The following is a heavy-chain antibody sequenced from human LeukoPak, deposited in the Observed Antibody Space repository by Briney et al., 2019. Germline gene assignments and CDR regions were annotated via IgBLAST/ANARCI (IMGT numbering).Heavy chain of an antibody. CDR2: IKQDGSEK. CDR3: ARVGLGVRGVIITYYFDY. CDR1: GFTFSSYW. J-gene: IGHJ4*02. V-gene: IGHV3-7*01. D-gene: IGHD3-10*01. Sequence: GGSLRLSCAASGFTFSSYWMSWVRQAPGKGLEGVANIKQDGSEKYYVDSVKGRFTTSRDNAKNSLYLQMNSLRAEDTAVYYCARVGLGVRGVIITYYFDYWGQGTLVTVSS.